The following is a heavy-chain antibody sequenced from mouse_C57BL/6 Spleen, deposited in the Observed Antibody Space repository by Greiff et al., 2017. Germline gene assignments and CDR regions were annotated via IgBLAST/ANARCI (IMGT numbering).Heavy chain of an antibody. CDR3: TCYDGYYDAMDY. Sequence: VHVKQSGAELVRPGASVKLSCTASGFNIKDYYMHWVKQRPEQGLEWIGRIDPEDGDTEYAPKFQGKATMTADTSSNTAYLQLSSLTSEDTAVYYCTCYDGYYDAMDYWGQGTSVTVSS. J-gene: IGHJ4*01. CDR2: IDPEDGDT. D-gene: IGHD2-3*01. V-gene: IGHV14-1*01. CDR1: GFNIKDYY.